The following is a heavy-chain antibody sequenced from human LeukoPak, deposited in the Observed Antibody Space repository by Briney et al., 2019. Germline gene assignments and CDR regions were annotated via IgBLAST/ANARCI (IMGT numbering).Heavy chain of an antibody. J-gene: IGHJ6*02. D-gene: IGHD6-19*01. CDR2: ISYDGSNK. V-gene: IGHV3-30*18. Sequence: GGSLRLSCAASGFTFSSYGMHWVRQAPGKGLEWVAVISYDGSNKYYADSVKGRFTISRDNSKNTLYLQMNSLRAEDTAVYYCAKDREQWLVLGGNGMDVWGQGTTVTVSS. CDR1: GFTFSSYG. CDR3: AKDREQWLVLGGNGMDV.